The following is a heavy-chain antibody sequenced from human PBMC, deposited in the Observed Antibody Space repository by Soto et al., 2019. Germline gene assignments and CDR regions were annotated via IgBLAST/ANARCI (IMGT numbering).Heavy chain of an antibody. CDR3: ARMESFGSLNWFDP. CDR2: INPNSGGT. J-gene: IGHJ5*02. CDR1: GYTFSGFY. D-gene: IGHD5-18*01. Sequence: ASVRFSCKASGYTFSGFYMHWVRQALGQGLEWMGWINPNSGGTKSAQKFQGRVTMTRDISIATAYMELNSLTSEDTAIYYCARMESFGSLNWFDPWGQGTLVTVSS. V-gene: IGHV1-2*02.